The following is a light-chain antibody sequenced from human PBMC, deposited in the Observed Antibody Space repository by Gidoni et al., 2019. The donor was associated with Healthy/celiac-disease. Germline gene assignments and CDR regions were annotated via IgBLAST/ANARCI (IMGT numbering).Light chain of an antibody. CDR2: GAS. CDR3: QQYGSSPIT. CDR1: QSVSRSY. J-gene: IGKJ3*01. V-gene: IGKV3-20*01. Sequence: EIVLTQSPGTLSLSPGERATLSCRASQSVSRSYLAWYQQKPGQAPRLLIYGASSRATGIPDRFSGSGSGTVFTLTIRRLEPEDFAVYYCQQYGSSPITFGPGTKVDIK.